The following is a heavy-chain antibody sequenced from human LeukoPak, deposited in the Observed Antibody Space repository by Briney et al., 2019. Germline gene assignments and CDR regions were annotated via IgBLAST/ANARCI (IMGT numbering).Heavy chain of an antibody. CDR1: GFTFSSYA. CDR3: AKAMVRGVIRGRYFDY. J-gene: IGHJ4*02. Sequence: GRSLRLSCAASGFTFSSYAMSWVRQAPGKGLEWVSAISGSGGSTYYADSVKGRFTISRDNSKNTLYLQMNSLRAEDTAVYYCAKAMVRGVIRGRYFDYWGQGTLVTVSS. CDR2: ISGSGGST. D-gene: IGHD3-10*01. V-gene: IGHV3-23*01.